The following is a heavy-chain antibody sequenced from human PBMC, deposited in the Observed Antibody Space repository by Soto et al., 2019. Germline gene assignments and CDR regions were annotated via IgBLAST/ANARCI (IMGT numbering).Heavy chain of an antibody. J-gene: IGHJ5*02. D-gene: IGHD4-17*01. CDR2: IYYSGST. CDR3: ARDVDGDYRHWFDP. CDR1: GGSISSGGYS. V-gene: IGHV4-61*08. Sequence: SETLSLTCAVSGGSISSGGYSWSWIRQPPGKGLEWIGYIYYSGSTNYNPSLKSRVTISVDTSKNQFSLKLSSVTAADTAVYYCARDVDGDYRHWFDPWGQGTLVTVSS.